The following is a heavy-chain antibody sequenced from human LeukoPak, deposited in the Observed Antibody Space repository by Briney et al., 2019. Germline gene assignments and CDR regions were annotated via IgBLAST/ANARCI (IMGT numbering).Heavy chain of an antibody. Sequence: ASVKVSCKASGFPFTMYYIHWVRQAPGQGLEWMGMIIPSDGATTYAQRFQGRVTMTRDMSTTTVYMDLRSLRSEDTAVYFCARAQRGRLSANLGGLFASYYTYYYMDVWGRGTTVTVS. CDR2: IIPSDGAT. CDR3: ARAQRGRLSANLGGLFASYYTYYYMDV. CDR1: GFPFTMYY. D-gene: IGHD3-10*01. J-gene: IGHJ6*03. V-gene: IGHV1-46*01.